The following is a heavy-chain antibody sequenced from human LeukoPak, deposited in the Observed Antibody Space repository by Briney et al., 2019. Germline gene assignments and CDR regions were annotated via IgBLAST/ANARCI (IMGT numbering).Heavy chain of an antibody. D-gene: IGHD6-13*01. J-gene: IGHJ4*02. CDR3: ARAPPTYSSSWPFDY. Sequence: SETLSLTCTVSGGSISSGSYYWSWIRQPAGKGLEWIGRIFTSGSTYYNPSLKSRVTISMDTSMNQFSLKLSSVTAADTAVYYCARAPPTYSSSWPFDYWGQGTLVTVSS. CDR2: IFTSGST. V-gene: IGHV4-61*02. CDR1: GGSISSGSYY.